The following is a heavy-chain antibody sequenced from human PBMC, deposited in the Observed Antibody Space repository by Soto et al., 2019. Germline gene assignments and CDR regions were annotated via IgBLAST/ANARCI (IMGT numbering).Heavy chain of an antibody. CDR2: INREGITR. D-gene: IGHD6-19*01. J-gene: IGHJ4*02. V-gene: IGHV3-48*02. CDR1: GFTFSNYA. CDR3: ARDDQWSFDY. Sequence: GGSLRLSCAASGFTFSNYAMNWVRQAPGKGLEWLSWINREGITRYADSVKGRFTISRDNAKNSVYLQMSSLRDEDTAVYYCARDDQWSFDYWGQGALVTVSS.